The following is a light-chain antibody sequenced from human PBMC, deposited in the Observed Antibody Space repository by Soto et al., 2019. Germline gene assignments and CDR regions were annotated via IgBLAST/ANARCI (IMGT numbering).Light chain of an antibody. J-gene: IGKJ4*01. V-gene: IGKV4-1*01. CDR2: WAS. Sequence: DIVMTQSPDSLAVSLGERATIDCKSSQSVLYSSINKNYLAWYQQKPGQPPKLLIYWASTRESGVPDRFSGSGSGTDFTLTISSVQAEDVAVYYCQQYHSPPLTFGGGTKVEIK. CDR1: QSVLYSSINKNY. CDR3: QQYHSPPLT.